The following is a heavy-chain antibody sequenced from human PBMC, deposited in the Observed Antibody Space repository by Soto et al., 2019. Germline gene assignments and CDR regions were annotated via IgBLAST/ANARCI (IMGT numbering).Heavy chain of an antibody. V-gene: IGHV4-4*02. CDR2: IYHSGST. CDR3: ARSWYSSSWSSDY. CDR1: GGSISSSNW. D-gene: IGHD6-13*01. Sequence: SETLSLTCAVSGGSISSSNWWSWVRQPPGKGLEWIGEIYHSGSTNYNPSLKSRVTISVDKSKNQFSLKLSSVTAADTAVYYCARSWYSSSWSSDYWGQGTLVTVSS. J-gene: IGHJ4*02.